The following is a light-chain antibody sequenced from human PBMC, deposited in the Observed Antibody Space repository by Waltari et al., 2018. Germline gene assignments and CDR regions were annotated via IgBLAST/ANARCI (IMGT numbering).Light chain of an antibody. CDR2: DVY. CDR1: GCDLCGSYY. V-gene: IGLV2-14*01. Sequence: QSALPQPASDSGSPGSAIIIPCPGPGCDLCGSYYFAWYQQYPVKAPRLIIYDVYKRPSGVSNRFSGSKSDNTASLTISGLQAEDESVYYCSSYTSSGVVFGGGTKLTVL. J-gene: IGLJ2*01. CDR3: SSYTSSGVV.